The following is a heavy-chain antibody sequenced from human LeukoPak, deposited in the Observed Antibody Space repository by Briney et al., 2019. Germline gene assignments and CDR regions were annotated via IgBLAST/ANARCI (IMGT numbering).Heavy chain of an antibody. CDR1: GYTFTSYG. J-gene: IGHJ3*02. CDR2: ISAYNGNT. V-gene: IGHV1-18*01. D-gene: IGHD1-20*01. Sequence: GASVKVSCKASGYTFTSYGISWVRQAPGQGLEWMGWISAYNGNTNYAQKLQGRVTMTTDTSTSTAYMELRSLRSDDTAVYYCARDLEYNWNDLPDAFDIWGQGTMVTVSS. CDR3: ARDLEYNWNDLPDAFDI.